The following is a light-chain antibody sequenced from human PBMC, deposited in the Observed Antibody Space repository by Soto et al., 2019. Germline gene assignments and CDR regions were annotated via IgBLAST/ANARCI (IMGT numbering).Light chain of an antibody. CDR3: CSYAGSSTFYV. V-gene: IGLV2-23*02. Sequence: QSALTQPASVSGSPGQSITISCTGTSSDVGCYNLVSWYQQHPGKAPKLMIYEVSKRPSGVSNRFSGSKSGNTASLTISGLQAEDEADYYCCSYAGSSTFYVFGTGTKVTVL. CDR2: EVS. CDR1: SSDVGCYNL. J-gene: IGLJ1*01.